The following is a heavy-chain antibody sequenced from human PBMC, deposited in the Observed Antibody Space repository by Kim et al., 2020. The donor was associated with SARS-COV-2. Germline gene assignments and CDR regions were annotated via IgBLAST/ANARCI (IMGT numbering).Heavy chain of an antibody. D-gene: IGHD6-19*01. CDR1: GFTFSSYS. V-gene: IGHV3-21*01. CDR3: ASLRGSGWYDAFDI. J-gene: IGHJ3*02. CDR2: ISSSSSYI. Sequence: GGSLRLSCAASGFTFSSYSMNWVRQAPGKGLEWVSSISSSSSYIYYADSVKGRFTISRDNAKNSLYLQMNSLRAEDTAVYYCASLRGSGWYDAFDIWGQGTMVTVSS.